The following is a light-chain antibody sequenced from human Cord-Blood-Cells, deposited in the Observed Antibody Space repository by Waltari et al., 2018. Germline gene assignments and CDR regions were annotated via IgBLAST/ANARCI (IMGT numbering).Light chain of an antibody. J-gene: IGLJ2*01. Sequence: QSALTQPASVSGSPGQSLPISCTGTSSDVGSYNLVSWYQQPPGKAPKLMIYEGSKRPSGVSNRFSGSKSGNTASLTISGLQAEDEADYYCCSYAGRSTLVFGGGTKLTVL. V-gene: IGLV2-23*01. CDR3: CSYAGRSTLV. CDR1: SSDVGSYNL. CDR2: EGS.